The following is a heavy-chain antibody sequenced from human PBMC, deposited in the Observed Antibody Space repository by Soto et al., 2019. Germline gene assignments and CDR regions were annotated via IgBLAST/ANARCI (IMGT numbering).Heavy chain of an antibody. CDR2: IITILGIA. D-gene: IGHD4-17*01. Sequence: QVQLVQSGAEVKKPGSSVKVSCKASGGTFSSYTISWVRQAPGQGLEWMGRIITILGIANYAQKFQGRVTITADKSTSTAYMELSSLRSEDTAVDYCAVISRDYGDPWVGFDYWGQGTLVTVSS. V-gene: IGHV1-69*02. CDR3: AVISRDYGDPWVGFDY. J-gene: IGHJ4*02. CDR1: GGTFSSYT.